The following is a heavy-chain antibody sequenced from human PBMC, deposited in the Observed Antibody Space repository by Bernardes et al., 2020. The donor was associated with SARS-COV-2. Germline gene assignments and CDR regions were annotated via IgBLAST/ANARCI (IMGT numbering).Heavy chain of an antibody. D-gene: IGHD4-4*01. CDR1: GYPLNQLA. CDR3: ATYSKYGPDSRDYHYGIDV. CDR2: FDPEDGET. J-gene: IGHJ6*02. V-gene: IGHV1-24*01. Sequence: ASVKVSCKVSGYPLNQLAIHWVRQAPGKGLEWLGGFDPEDGETIYAQKFQARVTMTEATPTDTAYMERSSLIFEDTAVYYCATYSKYGPDSRDYHYGIDVRGQGTTVTVTS.